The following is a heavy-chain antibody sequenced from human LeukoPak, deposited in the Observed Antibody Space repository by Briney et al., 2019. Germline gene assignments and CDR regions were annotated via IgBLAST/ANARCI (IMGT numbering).Heavy chain of an antibody. CDR2: IHYDGSNK. J-gene: IGHJ4*02. CDR1: GFTFSNYG. CDR3: ARDLSGVAGYTYGRGIDY. D-gene: IGHD5-18*01. V-gene: IGHV3-30*02. Sequence: GGSLRLSCAASGFTFSNYGMHWVRQAPGKGLDWVAFIHYDGSNKYYADSVKGRFTISRDDSKNTLYLQMNSLRAEDTAVYYCARDLSGVAGYTYGRGIDYWGQGTLVTVSS.